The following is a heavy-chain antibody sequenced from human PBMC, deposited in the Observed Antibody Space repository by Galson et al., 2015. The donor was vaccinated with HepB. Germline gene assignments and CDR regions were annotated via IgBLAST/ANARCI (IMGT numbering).Heavy chain of an antibody. CDR1: GFTFSFFS. CDR3: ARDRYGSGSYYGLDY. J-gene: IGHJ4*02. D-gene: IGHD3-10*01. CDR2: ISSSSSHI. Sequence: SLRLSCAASGFTFSFFSMNWVRQAPGKGLEWVSSISSSSSHIDYADPVRGRFTIARDNANNSLNLQMNSLTAEDTAVYYCARDRYGSGSYYGLDYWGQGTLVIVSS. V-gene: IGHV3-21*01.